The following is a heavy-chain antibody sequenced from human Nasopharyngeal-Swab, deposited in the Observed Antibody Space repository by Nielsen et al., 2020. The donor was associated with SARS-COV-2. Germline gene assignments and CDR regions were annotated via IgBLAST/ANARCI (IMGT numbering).Heavy chain of an antibody. Sequence: GPTLVKPTQTLTLTCTFSQFSVTSNGVGVAWIRQSPGKALEWLALIYWNDDKRYSPSLKGRFTITKDTSKKQVVLTMTNMDPVDTGTYYCTKFSTDYYGSGGHYSMDVWGQGITVTVSS. V-gene: IGHV2-5*04. CDR2: IYWNDDK. CDR1: QFSVTSNGVG. D-gene: IGHD3-10*01. CDR3: TKFSTDYYGSGGHYSMDV. J-gene: IGHJ6*02.